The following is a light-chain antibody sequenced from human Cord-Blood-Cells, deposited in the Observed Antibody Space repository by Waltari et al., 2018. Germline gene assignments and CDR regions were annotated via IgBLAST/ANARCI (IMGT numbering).Light chain of an antibody. V-gene: IGKV3-11*01. CDR1: QSVSSD. J-gene: IGKJ4*01. CDR2: DAS. CDR3: QQRSNWPGLT. Sequence: EIVLTQSPATLSLSPGERATLSCRASQSVSSDLAWYQQKPGQAPRLLIYDASNRATGIPARFSGSGSGTDFTLTISSLEPEDFAVYYCQQRSNWPGLTFGGGTKVEI.